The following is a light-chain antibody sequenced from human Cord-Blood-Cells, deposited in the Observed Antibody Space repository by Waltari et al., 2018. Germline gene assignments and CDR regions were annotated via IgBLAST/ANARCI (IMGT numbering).Light chain of an antibody. Sequence: EIVLTQSPGTLSLSPGEGATLSCRASQSVSSSYLAWYQQKPGHAPRLLIYGASSRATGIPDRFSGSGSGTDFTLTISRLEPEDFAVYYCQQYGSSPRTFGQGTKVEIK. CDR2: GAS. V-gene: IGKV3-20*01. J-gene: IGKJ1*01. CDR1: QSVSSSY. CDR3: QQYGSSPRT.